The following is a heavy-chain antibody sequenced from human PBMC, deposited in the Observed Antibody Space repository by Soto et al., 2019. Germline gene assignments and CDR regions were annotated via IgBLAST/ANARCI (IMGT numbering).Heavy chain of an antibody. CDR1: GFTFSDHQ. D-gene: IGHD1-26*01. CDR2: SRNKANSYTT. J-gene: IGHJ5*02. CDR3: ARVVGAPNWFDP. V-gene: IGHV3-72*01. Sequence: GGSLRLSCAASGFTFSDHQMDWVRQAPGKGLEWVGRSRNKANSYTTEYAASVKGRFTISRDDSKNSLYLQMNSLKIEDTAVYYCARVVGAPNWFDPWGQGTLVTVSS.